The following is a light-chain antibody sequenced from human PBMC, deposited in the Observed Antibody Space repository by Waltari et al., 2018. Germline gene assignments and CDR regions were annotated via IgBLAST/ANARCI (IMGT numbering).Light chain of an antibody. CDR3: QHYGGSPLFT. V-gene: IGKV3-20*01. Sequence: ESVLTQSPGTLSLSPGERATLSCRASQSVSSSYLAWYQQKVGQAPRLLIYGASNRATGIPDRLSGSGSGTVFTLTISRLEPEDCAVYYCQHYGGSPLFTFGPGTKVDI. J-gene: IGKJ3*01. CDR2: GAS. CDR1: QSVSSSY.